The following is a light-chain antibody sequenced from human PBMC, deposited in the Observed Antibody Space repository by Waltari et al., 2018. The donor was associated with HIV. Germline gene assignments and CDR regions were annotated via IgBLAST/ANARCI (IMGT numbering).Light chain of an antibody. CDR2: VNSDGSH. J-gene: IGLJ2*01. CDR3: QTWGTGIVA. CDR1: SGHYGDA. V-gene: IGLV4-69*02. Sequence: QLVLTQSPSASASLGASVRLTCTLSSGHYGDAIAGHHHQPQKGPRFLMKVNSDGSHNKGDGIPDRFSGSSSGPDRYLTISSLQSDDEADYYCQTWGTGIVAFGGGTKLTVL.